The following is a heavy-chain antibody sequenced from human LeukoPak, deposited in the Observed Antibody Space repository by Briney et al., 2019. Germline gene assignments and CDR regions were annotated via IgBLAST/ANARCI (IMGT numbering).Heavy chain of an antibody. J-gene: IGHJ4*02. Sequence: SETLSLTCTVSGGSISSYYWSWIRQPPGRGLEYIGHVYYSGNTDYSPSLKSRVTMSVDTSKNQFSLRLNSVTAADTAVYYCARWYCSTTTCYYLDHWGQGTLVTVSS. CDR2: VYYSGNT. CDR1: GGSISSYY. D-gene: IGHD2-2*01. V-gene: IGHV4-59*01. CDR3: ARWYCSTTTCYYLDH.